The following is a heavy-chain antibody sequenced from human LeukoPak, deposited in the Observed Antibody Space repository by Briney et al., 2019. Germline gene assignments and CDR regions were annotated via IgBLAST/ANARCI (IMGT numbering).Heavy chain of an antibody. CDR2: ISSSGSTI. CDR1: GFTFSDYY. V-gene: IGHV3-11*01. Sequence: PGGSLRLSCAASGFTFSDYYMSWIRQAPGKGLEWVSYISSSGSTIYYADSVKGRFTISRDNAKNSLYLQMNSLRAEDMALYYCAKGGPSGSFHYFDYWGQGTLVTVSS. D-gene: IGHD1-26*01. CDR3: AKGGPSGSFHYFDY. J-gene: IGHJ4*02.